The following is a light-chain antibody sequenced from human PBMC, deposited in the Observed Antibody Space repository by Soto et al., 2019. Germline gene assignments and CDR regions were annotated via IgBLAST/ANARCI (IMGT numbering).Light chain of an antibody. Sequence: DIQLTQSPSFLSASVGDRVTITCRASQDIGSYLAWYQQKPGKAPQFLLYAAATLRVGVPSRFSESGSGTEFTLTISSLQPEDSATYYGQRLSDYPITFGQGTRLEIK. CDR2: AAA. V-gene: IGKV1-9*01. J-gene: IGKJ5*01. CDR3: QRLSDYPIT. CDR1: QDIGSY.